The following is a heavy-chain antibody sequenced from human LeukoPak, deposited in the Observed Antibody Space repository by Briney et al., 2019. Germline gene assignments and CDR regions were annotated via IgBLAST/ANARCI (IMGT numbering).Heavy chain of an antibody. J-gene: IGHJ4*02. CDR3: ARVSGREYCSGGSCYSDY. CDR2: ISSNGGST. CDR1: GFTFSSYA. D-gene: IGHD2-15*01. V-gene: IGHV3-64*01. Sequence: GGSLRLSCAASGFTFSSYAMHWVRQAPGKGLEYVSAISSNGGSTYYANSVKGRFTISRDNSKNTLYLQMGSLRAEDMAVYYCARVSGREYCSGGSCYSDYWGQGTLVTVSS.